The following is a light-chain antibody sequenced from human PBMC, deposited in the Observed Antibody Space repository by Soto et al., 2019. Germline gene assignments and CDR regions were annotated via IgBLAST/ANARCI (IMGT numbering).Light chain of an antibody. V-gene: IGKV4-1*01. CDR2: WAS. J-gene: IGKJ1*01. CDR3: QKYYSVVT. CDR1: ESILYSTKNKNY. Sequence: DIVMTQSPDSLAVSLGERATINCKSSESILYSTKNKNYLAWYQQKPGQPPKLLISWASTRESGVPDRFSGSGSGTDFTLTINSLQAEDVAVYYCQKYYSVVTFGQGTKVDIK.